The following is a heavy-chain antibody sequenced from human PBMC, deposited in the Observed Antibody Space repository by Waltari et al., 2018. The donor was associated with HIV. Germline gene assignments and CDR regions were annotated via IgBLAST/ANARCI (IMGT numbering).Heavy chain of an antibody. D-gene: IGHD2-21*02. CDR3: ARADIVVVTALDAFDI. V-gene: IGHV4-34*01. CDR1: GGSFSGYY. CDR2: INHSGST. J-gene: IGHJ3*02. Sequence: QVQLQQWGAGLLKPSETLSLPCAVYGGSFSGYYWSWIRQPPGKGLEWIGEINHSGSTNYNPSLKSRVTISVDTSKNQFSLKLSSVTAADTAVYYCARADIVVVTALDAFDIWGQGTMVTVSS.